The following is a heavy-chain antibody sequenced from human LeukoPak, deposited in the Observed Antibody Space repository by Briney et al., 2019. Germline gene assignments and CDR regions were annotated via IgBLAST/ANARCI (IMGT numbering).Heavy chain of an antibody. CDR3: ATRYYDYVWGSYRPFDY. Sequence: GASVKVSCKVSGYTLTELSMHWVRQAPGKGLEWMGGFDPEDGETIYAQKFQGRVTMTEDTSTDTAYMELSSLRSEDTAVYYCATRYYDYVWGSYRPFDYWGQGTLVTVSS. CDR1: GYTLTELS. D-gene: IGHD3-16*02. V-gene: IGHV1-24*01. J-gene: IGHJ4*02. CDR2: FDPEDGET.